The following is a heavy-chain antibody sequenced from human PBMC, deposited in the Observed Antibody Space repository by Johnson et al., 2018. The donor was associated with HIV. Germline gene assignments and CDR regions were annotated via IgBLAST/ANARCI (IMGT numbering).Heavy chain of an antibody. CDR1: GFTFDDYG. CDR2: INWNGDST. Sequence: VQLVESGGGVVRPGGSLRVSCAASGFTFDDYGMNWVRQAPGKGLEWVSGINWNGDSTGYADSVKGRFTISRDNAKNSLYLQMNSLRAEDTALYYCARAYMSSGSYYDPFDIWGQGTMVIVSS. CDR3: ARAYMSSGSYYDPFDI. J-gene: IGHJ3*02. D-gene: IGHD1-26*01. V-gene: IGHV3-20*04.